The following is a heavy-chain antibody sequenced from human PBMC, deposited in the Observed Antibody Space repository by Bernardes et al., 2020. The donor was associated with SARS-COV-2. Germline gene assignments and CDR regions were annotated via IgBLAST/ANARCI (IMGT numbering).Heavy chain of an antibody. CDR3: AKAFYGDYTLYYGMDV. CDR1: GFTFDDYA. Sequence: GGSLRLSCAASGFTFDDYAMYWVRQAPGKGLEWVSGISWNSGSIGYADSVKGRFTISRDNAKNSLYLQMNSLRAEDTALYYCAKAFYGDYTLYYGMDVWGQGTTVTVSS. V-gene: IGHV3-9*01. CDR2: ISWNSGSI. J-gene: IGHJ6*02. D-gene: IGHD4-17*01.